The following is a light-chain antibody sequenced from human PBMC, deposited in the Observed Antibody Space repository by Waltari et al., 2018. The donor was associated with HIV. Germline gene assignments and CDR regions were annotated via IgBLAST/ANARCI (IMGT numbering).Light chain of an antibody. CDR3: QQYGTSPIT. CDR2: GAS. V-gene: IGKV3-20*01. CDR1: QSVSSSY. J-gene: IGKJ4*01. Sequence: EIILTQSPPTLSVSPGERATLSCWASQSVSSSYLAWYQQRPGQATRLLIYGASNRATGVPDRISGSGSGTQFTLTISRMQPEGFALYYCQQYGTSPITFGGGTRVEIK.